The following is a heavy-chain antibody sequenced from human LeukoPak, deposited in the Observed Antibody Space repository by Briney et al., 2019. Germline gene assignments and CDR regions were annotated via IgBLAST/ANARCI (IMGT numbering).Heavy chain of an antibody. Sequence: GASVKVSCKASGYTFTGYYMHWVRQAPGQGLEWMGWINPNSGGTNYAQKFQGWVTMTRDTSISTAYMELSRLRSDDTAVYYCARGQGFGEFTFDYWGQGTLVTVSS. J-gene: IGHJ4*02. CDR3: ARGQGFGEFTFDY. CDR1: GYTFTGYY. V-gene: IGHV1-2*04. D-gene: IGHD3-10*01. CDR2: INPNSGGT.